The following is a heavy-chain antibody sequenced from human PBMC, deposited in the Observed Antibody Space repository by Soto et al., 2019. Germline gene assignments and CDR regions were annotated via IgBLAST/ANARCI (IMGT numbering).Heavy chain of an antibody. CDR3: ARRERYCSGGSCYSGYFQH. CDR1: GYSFTSYW. J-gene: IGHJ1*01. Sequence: PGESLKISCKGSGYSFTSYWIGWVRQMPGKGLEWMGIIYPGDSDTRYSPSFQGQVTISVDKSISTAYLQWSSLKASDTAMYYCARRERYCSGGSCYSGYFQHWGQGTLVTVSS. CDR2: IYPGDSDT. D-gene: IGHD2-15*01. V-gene: IGHV5-51*01.